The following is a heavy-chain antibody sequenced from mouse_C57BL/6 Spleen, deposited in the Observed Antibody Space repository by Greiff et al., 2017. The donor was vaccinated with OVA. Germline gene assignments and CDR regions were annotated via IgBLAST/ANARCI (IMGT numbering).Heavy chain of an antibody. Sequence: QVQLKEPGAELVKPGASVKMSCKASGYTFTSYWITWVKQRPGQGLEWIGDIYPGSGSTNYNEKFKSKATLTVDTSSSTAYMQLSSLTSEDSAVYYCARDYYGSSYYFAYWGQGTTLTVSA. J-gene: IGHJ2*01. V-gene: IGHV1-55*01. CDR3: ARDYYGSSYYFAY. CDR2: IYPGSGST. CDR1: GYTFTSYW. D-gene: IGHD1-1*01.